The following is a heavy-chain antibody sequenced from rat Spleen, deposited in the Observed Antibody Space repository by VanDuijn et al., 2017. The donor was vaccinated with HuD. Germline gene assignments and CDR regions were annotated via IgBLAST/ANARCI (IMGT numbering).Heavy chain of an antibody. J-gene: IGHJ4*01. V-gene: IGHV3-3*01. D-gene: IGHD1-2*01. CDR1: GYSITSGYG. CDR2: INSEGNT. Sequence: EVQLQESGPGLVKPSQSLSLTCSVTGYSITSGYGWNWIRKFPGNKLEWMGYINSEGNTNYNPPLKSQIPITRDTSKNQFFLQLTSVTTEDTATYYCARHVLYYSSYMEGVMDAWGQGASVTVSS. CDR3: ARHVLYYSSYMEGVMDA.